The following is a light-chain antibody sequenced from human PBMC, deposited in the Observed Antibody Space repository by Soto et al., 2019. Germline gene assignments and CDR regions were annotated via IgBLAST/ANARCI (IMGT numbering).Light chain of an antibody. V-gene: IGKV1-39*01. CDR3: QQSAGSPRT. J-gene: IGKJ1*01. CDR2: AAS. CDR1: QGISTY. Sequence: DIQMTHSPSSLSASVGDRVTVTCRASQGISTYLNWYQKKPGKAPKLLIYAASSLQSGVPSRFSGSGFGTDFTLTIRRLEPEDFAVYYCQQSAGSPRTFGQGTKVDIK.